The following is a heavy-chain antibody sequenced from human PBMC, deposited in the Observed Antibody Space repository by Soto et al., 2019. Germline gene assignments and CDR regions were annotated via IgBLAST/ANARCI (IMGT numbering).Heavy chain of an antibody. J-gene: IGHJ4*02. CDR2: ISGDGSDK. Sequence: QVQVVESGGGVVQPARSLRLSCAISGFTFSDFGMHWVRQAPGKGLEWVAAISGDGSDKYYVGSVQGRFTISRDNTKNALYLQMNSLRSEDTAVYYCAKGTAVARQHFANWGQGTLVTVSS. CDR1: GFTFSDFG. CDR3: AKGTAVARQHFAN. V-gene: IGHV3-30*18. D-gene: IGHD6-19*01.